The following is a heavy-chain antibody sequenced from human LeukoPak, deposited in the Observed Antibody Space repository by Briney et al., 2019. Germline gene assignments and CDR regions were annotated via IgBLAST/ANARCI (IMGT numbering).Heavy chain of an antibody. V-gene: IGHV3-23*01. CDR1: GITLTNYG. Sequence: QAGGSLRLSCAVSGITLTNYGMSWVRKAPGKGLEWVAGISDSGGRTIYADSVKGRVTISRDNPKNTLHLQMNSLRAEETAVYFCAKRGVVIRVILIGLYKEASYFDSWGQGALVTVSS. CDR2: ISDSGGRT. CDR3: AKRGVVIRVILIGLYKEASYFDS. J-gene: IGHJ4*02. D-gene: IGHD3-9*01.